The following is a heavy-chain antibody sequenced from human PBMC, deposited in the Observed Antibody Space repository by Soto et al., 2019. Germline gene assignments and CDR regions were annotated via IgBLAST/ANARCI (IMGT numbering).Heavy chain of an antibody. V-gene: IGHV3-7*04. CDR3: ARGSGPRGYDAFDI. D-gene: IGHD2-8*02. J-gene: IGHJ3*02. CDR2: IKQDASEN. CDR1: GFTFSNYW. Sequence: PGGSLRISFAASGFTFSNYWMTWVRQAPGKGLEWVANIKQDASENFYVDSVKGRFTISRDNAKNSLYLQMNSLRVEDTAVYYCARGSGPRGYDAFDIWGQGTMVTVSS.